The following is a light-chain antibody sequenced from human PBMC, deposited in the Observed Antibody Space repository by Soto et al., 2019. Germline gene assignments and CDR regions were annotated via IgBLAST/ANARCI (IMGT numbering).Light chain of an antibody. CDR3: QQYNDWPLT. CDR2: GAS. Sequence: EKVMTQSPAALSVSPGERATLSCRASQSVNSNLAWYQQKPGQAPMLLLYGASTRATGIPARFSGSASGTEFTLTISSLQSEDSAVYYCQQYNDWPLTFGGGTKVEVK. V-gene: IGKV3-15*01. CDR1: QSVNSN. J-gene: IGKJ4*01.